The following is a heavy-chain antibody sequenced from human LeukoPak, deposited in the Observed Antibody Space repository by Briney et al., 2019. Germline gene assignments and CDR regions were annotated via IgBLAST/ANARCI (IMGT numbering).Heavy chain of an antibody. J-gene: IGHJ4*02. CDR3: ARDTVGVTDY. CDR2: IKPDGSEK. V-gene: IGHV3-7*01. D-gene: IGHD1-26*01. Sequence: GGSLRLSCAVSGFNFNTYSMNWVRQAPGKGLEWVTNIKPDGSEKYYVDSVKGRFTISRDNAKNSLYLEMNSLRAEDTALYYCARDTVGVTDYWGQGTLVTVSS. CDR1: GFNFNTYS.